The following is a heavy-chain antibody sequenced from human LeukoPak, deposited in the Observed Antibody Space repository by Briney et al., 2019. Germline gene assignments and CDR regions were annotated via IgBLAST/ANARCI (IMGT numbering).Heavy chain of an antibody. CDR3: ARREWGFGELSLDY. CDR2: ISYDGSNK. Sequence: GRSLRLSCAASGFTFSSYGMHWVRQAPGKGLEWVAVISYDGSNKYYADSVKGRFTISRDNAKNSLHLQMNSLRAEDTAVYYCARREWGFGELSLDYWGPGTLVTVSS. CDR1: GFTFSSYG. J-gene: IGHJ4*02. V-gene: IGHV3-30*03. D-gene: IGHD3-10*01.